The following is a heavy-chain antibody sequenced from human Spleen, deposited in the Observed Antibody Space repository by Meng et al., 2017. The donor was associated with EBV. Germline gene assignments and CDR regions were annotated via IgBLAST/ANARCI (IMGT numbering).Heavy chain of an antibody. CDR3: ASIDSGDYGYFQH. V-gene: IGHV1-69*01. CDR1: GGTFSNYA. D-gene: IGHD4-17*01. J-gene: IGHJ1*01. Sequence: QVPLVQAGAEVKKAESSVKVSCKASGGTFSNYAINWVRQASGQGLEWMGGIVPVFDSANYAQNFQDRVTITADESTSTTYMELSSLRSEDTAVYYCASIDSGDYGYFQHWGQGTLVTVSS. CDR2: IVPVFDSA.